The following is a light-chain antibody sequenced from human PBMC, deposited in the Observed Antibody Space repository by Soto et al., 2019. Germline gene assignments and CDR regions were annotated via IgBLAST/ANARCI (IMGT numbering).Light chain of an antibody. J-gene: IGKJ2*01. V-gene: IGKV4-1*01. CDR2: WAS. Sequence: DIVMTQSPDFLAVSLGERATITCKSSQNVLYRSSNKSYLAWYQQRPGQPPRLLLYWASTRESWVPDRFIGSGSETDFTLTISSLQAGDAAIYHCQQYYNTPYTFGQGTTLEIK. CDR1: QNVLYRSSNKSY. CDR3: QQYYNTPYT.